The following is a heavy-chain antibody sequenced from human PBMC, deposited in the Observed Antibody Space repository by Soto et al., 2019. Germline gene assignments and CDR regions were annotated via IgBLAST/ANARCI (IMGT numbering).Heavy chain of an antibody. J-gene: IGHJ4*02. CDR3: EKDLIRGDGYIDFDY. CDR1: GFTFSNYA. V-gene: IGHV3-23*01. CDR2: IFAGGGST. Sequence: PGGSLRLSCAPSGFTFSNYAMFWVRQVPGKGLEWVSTIFAGGGSTYYADSVKGRFTISRDNSKNILFLQMDSLRAEDTAVYFCEKDLIRGDGYIDFDYWGQGTLVTVSS. D-gene: IGHD5-12*01.